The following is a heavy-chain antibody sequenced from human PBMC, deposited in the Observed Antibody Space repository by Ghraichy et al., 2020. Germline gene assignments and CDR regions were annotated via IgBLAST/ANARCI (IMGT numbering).Heavy chain of an antibody. CDR1: GGSISSYY. CDR3: ARSRWVTTVTWIDY. D-gene: IGHD4-17*01. J-gene: IGHJ4*02. V-gene: IGHV4-59*01. CDR2: IYDSGST. Sequence: SETLSLTCTVSGGSISSYYWTWIRLPPGKGLEWIGYIYDSGSTNYNPSLKSRVTISVDTSKKQFSLKLTSLTAADTAVYSCARSRWVTTVTWIDYWGQGRLVTVSS.